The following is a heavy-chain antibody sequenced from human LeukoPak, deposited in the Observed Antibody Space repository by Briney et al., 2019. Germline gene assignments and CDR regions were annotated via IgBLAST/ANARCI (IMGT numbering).Heavy chain of an antibody. V-gene: IGHV3-74*01. CDR1: GFSFSSNW. D-gene: IGHD2/OR15-2a*01. Sequence: PGGSLRLSCAASGFSFSSNWMSWVRQAPGKGLVWVARINTDGSVTNYADFVKGRITISRDNAKNTLYLQLNSLRAEDTAVYFCARESAVVRVPFDNWGQGSLVTVSS. CDR2: INTDGSVT. CDR3: ARESAVVRVPFDN. J-gene: IGHJ4*02.